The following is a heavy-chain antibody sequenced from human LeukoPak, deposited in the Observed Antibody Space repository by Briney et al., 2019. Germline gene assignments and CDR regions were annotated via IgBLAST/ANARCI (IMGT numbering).Heavy chain of an antibody. Sequence: ASVKVSCKASGYTFTGYYMHWVRQAPGQGLELMGWINPNSGGTNYAQKFQGRVTMTRDTSISTAYMELSRLRSDDTAVYYCARVSTRVRGVITPPDYWGQGTLVTVSS. CDR1: GYTFTGYY. V-gene: IGHV1-2*02. J-gene: IGHJ4*02. CDR2: INPNSGGT. CDR3: ARVSTRVRGVITPPDY. D-gene: IGHD3-10*01.